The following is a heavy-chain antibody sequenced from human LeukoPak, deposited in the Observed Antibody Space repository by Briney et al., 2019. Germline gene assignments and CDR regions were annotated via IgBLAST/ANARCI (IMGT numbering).Heavy chain of an antibody. CDR1: GYTFTSYG. V-gene: IGHV1-18*01. Sequence: GASVKVSCKASGYTFTSYGISWVRQAPGQGLEWMGWISAYNGNTNYAQKLQGRVTMTTDTSTSTAYMELRSLRSDDTAVYYCARDLQDTIFGVVISLNWFDPWGQGTLVTVSS. CDR3: ARDLQDTIFGVVISLNWFDP. J-gene: IGHJ5*02. CDR2: ISAYNGNT. D-gene: IGHD3-3*01.